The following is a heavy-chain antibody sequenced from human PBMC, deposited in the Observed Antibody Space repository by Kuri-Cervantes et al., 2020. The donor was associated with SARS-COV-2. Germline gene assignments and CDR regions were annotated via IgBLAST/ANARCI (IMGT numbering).Heavy chain of an antibody. V-gene: IGHV3-69-1*01. Sequence: LSLTCAASGFTFSDYYMNWVRQAPGKGLEWVSSISSSSTIYYADSVKGRFTISRDNAKNSLYLQMNSLRAGGTAVYYCARSAMVRGVTYYCYYGMDVWGQGTTVTVSS. CDR2: ISSSSTI. D-gene: IGHD3-10*01. CDR1: GFTFSDYY. J-gene: IGHJ6*02. CDR3: ARSAMVRGVTYYCYYGMDV.